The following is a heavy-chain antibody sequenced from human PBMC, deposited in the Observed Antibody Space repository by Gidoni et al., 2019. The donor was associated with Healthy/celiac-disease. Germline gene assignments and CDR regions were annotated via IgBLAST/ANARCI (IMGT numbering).Heavy chain of an antibody. CDR3: AREGPAAMRTRFDP. CDR1: GYSISSGYY. D-gene: IGHD2-2*01. J-gene: IGHJ5*02. V-gene: IGHV4-38-2*02. Sequence: QVQLQESGPGLVKPSETLSLTCAVSGYSISSGYYWGWIRQPPGKGLEWIGSIYHSGSTYYNPSLKSRVTISVDTSKNQFSLKLSSVTAADTAVYYCAREGPAAMRTRFDPWGQGTLVTVSS. CDR2: IYHSGST.